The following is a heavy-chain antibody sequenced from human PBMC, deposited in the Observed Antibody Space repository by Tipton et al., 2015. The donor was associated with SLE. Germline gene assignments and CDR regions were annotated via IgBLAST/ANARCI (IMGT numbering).Heavy chain of an antibody. CDR2: LSHSGST. J-gene: IGHJ6*02. Sequence: TLSLTCTVSGFSIITDFSWGWIRQPPGEGLEWIGSLSHSGSTYYNPSLKSRVTISLDASKKQFSLNLRSVTAADTAVYFCAREYSGTYYFYGLDVWGHGTTVTVS. CDR1: GFSIITDFS. D-gene: IGHD5-12*01. CDR3: AREYSGTYYFYGLDV. V-gene: IGHV4-38-2*02.